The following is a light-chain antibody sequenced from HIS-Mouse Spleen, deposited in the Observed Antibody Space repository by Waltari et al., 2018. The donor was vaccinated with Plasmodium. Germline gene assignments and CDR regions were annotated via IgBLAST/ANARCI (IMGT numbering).Light chain of an antibody. Sequence: SYELTQPLSASVALGQTARITCGGNNIGSKKVHWYQEKPGQAPVLVSYRDSNRPSGIPERFSGSNSGNTATLTISRAQAGDEADYYCQVWDSSTVFGGGTKLTVL. CDR1: NIGSKK. V-gene: IGLV3-9*01. CDR3: QVWDSSTV. CDR2: RDS. J-gene: IGLJ3*02.